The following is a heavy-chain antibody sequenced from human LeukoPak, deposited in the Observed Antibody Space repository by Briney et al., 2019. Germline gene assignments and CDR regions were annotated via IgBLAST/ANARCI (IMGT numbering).Heavy chain of an antibody. V-gene: IGHV3-72*01. Sequence: GGSLRLTCAASGFTFSDHYMDWVGQAPGKGLEWVRRTRNKANSYTTEYAASVKGRFTISRDDSKNTLYLQMNSLKTEDTAVYYCTTDQITGTTVFDYWGQGTLVTVSS. J-gene: IGHJ4*02. CDR2: TRNKANSYTT. D-gene: IGHD1-7*01. CDR1: GFTFSDHY. CDR3: TTDQITGTTVFDY.